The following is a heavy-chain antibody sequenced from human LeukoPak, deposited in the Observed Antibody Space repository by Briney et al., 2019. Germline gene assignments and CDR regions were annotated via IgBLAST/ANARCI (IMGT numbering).Heavy chain of an antibody. D-gene: IGHD1-26*01. CDR2: IYTSGST. CDR1: GGSISSYY. Sequence: SETLSLTCTVSGGSISSYYWSWIRQPAGKGLEWIGRIYTSGSTNYNPSLKSRVTMSVDTSKNQFSLKLSSVTAADTAVYYCARDLWLSIVGANDNDAFDIWGQGTMVTVSS. CDR3: ARDLWLSIVGANDNDAFDI. V-gene: IGHV4-4*07. J-gene: IGHJ3*02.